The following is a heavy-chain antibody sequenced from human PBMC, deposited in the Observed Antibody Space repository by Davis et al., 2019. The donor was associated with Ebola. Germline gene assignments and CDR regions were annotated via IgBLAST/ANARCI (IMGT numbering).Heavy chain of an antibody. CDR2: ISYDGSHK. Sequence: GESLKISCAASGFTFSSYAMHWVRQAPGKGLEWVAVISYDGSHKYYADSVKGRFTISRDNSKNTLYLQMNSLRAEDTAVYYCARKTYFDYWGQGTLATVSS. CDR3: ARKTYFDY. V-gene: IGHV3-30*04. J-gene: IGHJ4*02. CDR1: GFTFSSYA.